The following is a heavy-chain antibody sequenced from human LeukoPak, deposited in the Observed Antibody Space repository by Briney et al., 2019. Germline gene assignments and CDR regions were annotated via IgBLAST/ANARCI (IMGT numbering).Heavy chain of an antibody. CDR2: ISSSSSYI. J-gene: IGHJ4*02. CDR3: AKDASYYGSGSYFDY. D-gene: IGHD3-10*01. Sequence: GGSLRLTCAASGFTFSSYSMNRVRQAPGKGLEWVSSISSSSSYIYYADSVKGRFTISRDNAKNSLYLQMNSLRAEDTAVYYCAKDASYYGSGSYFDYWGQGTLVTVSS. CDR1: GFTFSSYS. V-gene: IGHV3-21*01.